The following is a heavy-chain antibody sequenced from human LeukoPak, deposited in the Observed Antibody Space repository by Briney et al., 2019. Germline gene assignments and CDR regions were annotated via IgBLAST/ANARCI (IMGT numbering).Heavy chain of an antibody. CDR3: ARDIDNGDYVVY. V-gene: IGHV3-48*03. J-gene: IGHJ4*02. CDR1: GFTFSSYE. D-gene: IGHD4-17*01. Sequence: GGSLRLSCAASGFTFSSYEMNWVRQAPGKGLEWVSYISSSGSTIYYADSVKGRFTISRDNSKNTLYLQMNSLRAEDTAVYYCARDIDNGDYVVYWGQGTLVTVSS. CDR2: ISSSGSTI.